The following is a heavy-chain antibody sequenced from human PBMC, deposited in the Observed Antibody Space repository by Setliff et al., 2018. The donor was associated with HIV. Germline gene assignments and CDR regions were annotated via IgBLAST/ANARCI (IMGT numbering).Heavy chain of an antibody. J-gene: IGHJ4*02. V-gene: IGHV4-34*01. CDR2: INHSGSA. CDR3: ATTPTLDSSGQAFDY. CDR1: GGSFSGFY. Sequence: SETLSLTCAVYGGSFSGFYWTWIRQPPGKGLEWIGEINHSGSAKSNPSLKSRVTTLVDTSKNQFSLKLSSVTAADTAVYYCATTPTLDSSGQAFDYWGQGTLVTVSS. D-gene: IGHD3-22*01.